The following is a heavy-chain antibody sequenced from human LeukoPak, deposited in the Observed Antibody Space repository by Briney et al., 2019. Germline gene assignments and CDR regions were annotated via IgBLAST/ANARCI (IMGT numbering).Heavy chain of an antibody. D-gene: IGHD4-17*01. J-gene: IGHJ4*02. CDR3: AKGLGDYDDFRLGF. CDR1: IFSFSTFG. V-gene: IGHV3-30*02. Sequence: SGVSLRLSCAASIFSFSTFGFHWVRQAPGKGLEWVAFIPYDGSDKYYADSVKGRFTVSRDNSKNTLYLHMNSLRVEDTAVYYCAKGLGDYDDFRLGFWGQGTLVTVSS. CDR2: IPYDGSDK.